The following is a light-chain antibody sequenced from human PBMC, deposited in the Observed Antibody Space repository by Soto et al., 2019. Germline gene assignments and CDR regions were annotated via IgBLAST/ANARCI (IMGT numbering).Light chain of an antibody. V-gene: IGLV2-18*02. CDR2: EVA. Sequence: QSALTQPPSVSGSPGQSVAISCTGTSSDIGAYNRVSLYQRPPGTAPKLIIYEVANRPSGVPARFSGSKSGDTASLTISGLQAEDEADYYCSSFTTSTTWVFGGGTKLTVL. CDR1: SSDIGAYNR. J-gene: IGLJ3*02. CDR3: SSFTTSTTWV.